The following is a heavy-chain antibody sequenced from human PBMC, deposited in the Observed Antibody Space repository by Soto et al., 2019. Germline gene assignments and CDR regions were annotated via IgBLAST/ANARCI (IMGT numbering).Heavy chain of an antibody. CDR2: IYSSGNS. Sequence: PSETLSLTRTLPGGSIRSDYWGWIRPPAGKRLEWIGRIYSSGNSNYNPSFKSRVTMSVDTSKNQFSLKLSSVTAAETAVYYCARILNWCDPWGQGTLVTVS. CDR3: ARILNWCDP. CDR1: GGSIRSDY. D-gene: IGHD2-21*01. J-gene: IGHJ5*02. V-gene: IGHV4-4*07.